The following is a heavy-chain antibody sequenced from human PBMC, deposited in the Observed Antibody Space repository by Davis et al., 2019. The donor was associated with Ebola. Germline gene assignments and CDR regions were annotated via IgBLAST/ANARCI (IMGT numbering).Heavy chain of an antibody. Sequence: GGSLRLSCAASGFTFSSYAMSWVRQAPGKGLEWVSAISGSGGSTYYADSVKGRFTISRDNSKNTLYLQMNSLRSEDTAVYYCARDKDIVVVPAAKDGKYYYYGMDVWGQGTTVTVSS. CDR1: GFTFSSYA. V-gene: IGHV3-23*01. J-gene: IGHJ6*02. D-gene: IGHD2-2*01. CDR2: ISGSGGST. CDR3: ARDKDIVVVPAAKDGKYYYYGMDV.